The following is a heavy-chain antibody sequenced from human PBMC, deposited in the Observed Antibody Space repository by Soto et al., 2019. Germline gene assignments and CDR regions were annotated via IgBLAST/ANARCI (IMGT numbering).Heavy chain of an antibody. CDR2: VDSDGSDK. D-gene: IGHD3-16*01. J-gene: IGHJ3*02. CDR3: ARGGLDHAFDI. V-gene: IGHV3-74*01. CDR1: EFSFSRYW. Sequence: EVQLVESGGGLVQPGGSLRLSCAASEFSFSRYWMHWVRQAPGKGLVWVSRVDSDGSDKIYADSVKGRFTISRDNAKNTLYLQLTGLRDEDTAVYYWARGGLDHAFDIWGQGTMVTVSS.